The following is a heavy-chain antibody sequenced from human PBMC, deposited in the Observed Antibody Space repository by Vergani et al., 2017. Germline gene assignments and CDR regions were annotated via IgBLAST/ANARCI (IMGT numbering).Heavy chain of an antibody. CDR1: GFTFSNYG. D-gene: IGHD6-19*01. J-gene: IGHJ4*02. CDR3: ARDTVTGSRYFDY. Sequence: QVQLVESGGGVVQPGGSLRLSCGASGFTFSNYGMHWVRQAPGKGLEWVTFIRYDGSNTYYADSVKGRFTISRDNSKNTLFLQMNSLGPEDTAVYYCARDTVTGSRYFDYWGQGAIVTVSS. V-gene: IGHV3-30*02. CDR2: IRYDGSNT.